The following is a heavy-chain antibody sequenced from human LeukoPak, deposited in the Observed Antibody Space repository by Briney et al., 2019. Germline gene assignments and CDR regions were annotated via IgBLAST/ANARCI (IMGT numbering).Heavy chain of an antibody. CDR1: GYTFTSYY. Sequence: GASVKVSCKASGYTFTSYYMHWVRQAPGQGLEWMGIINPSGGSTSYAQKFQGRVTMTRDTSTSTVYMELSSLRSEDTAVYYCARAQITGTTRFWFDPWGQGTLVTVSS. D-gene: IGHD1-20*01. V-gene: IGHV1-46*01. CDR3: ARAQITGTTRFWFDP. J-gene: IGHJ5*02. CDR2: INPSGGST.